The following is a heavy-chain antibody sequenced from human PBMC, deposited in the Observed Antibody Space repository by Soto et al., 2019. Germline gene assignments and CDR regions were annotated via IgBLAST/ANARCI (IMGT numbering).Heavy chain of an antibody. CDR2: ISAYSGKT. Sequence: QVLLVQSGGEVKKPGASVKVSCKTSGYTFTTYGISWVRQAPGHGLEWVGWISAYSGKTHYAQKFQGKVTMTTDTSTNTAYLELRSLRSDDTAVYYCARDPYLGDHQYWGQGTQVTVSS. D-gene: IGHD3-16*01. CDR1: GYTFTTYG. J-gene: IGHJ4*02. CDR3: ARDPYLGDHQY. V-gene: IGHV1-18*01.